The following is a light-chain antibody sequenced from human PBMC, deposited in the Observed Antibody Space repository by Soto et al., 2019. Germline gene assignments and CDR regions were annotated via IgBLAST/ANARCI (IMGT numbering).Light chain of an antibody. Sequence: EIELTQSPGTLSLSPGQRATLSCRASQSVSSSYLAWYQQKPGQAPRLLIYGASSRATGIPDRFSGSGSGTDLNLTISRLEPEDFAVYYCQQYGSSPQTFGQGTKVEIK. CDR2: GAS. J-gene: IGKJ1*01. CDR1: QSVSSSY. CDR3: QQYGSSPQT. V-gene: IGKV3-20*01.